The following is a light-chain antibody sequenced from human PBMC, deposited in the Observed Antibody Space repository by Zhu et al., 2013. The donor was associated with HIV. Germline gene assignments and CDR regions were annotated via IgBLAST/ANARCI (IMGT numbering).Light chain of an antibody. Sequence: DIVLTQSPGTLSLSPGDRATLSCRASQSVSSSFLAWYQQKPGQAPRLLMYETSSRAAGIPPRFSGSGSGTDFTLTISGLEPEDFAVYYCQQNDSSSLTFGGGTTVEI. J-gene: IGKJ4*01. CDR1: QSVSSSF. CDR2: ETS. V-gene: IGKV3-20*01. CDR3: QQNDSSSLT.